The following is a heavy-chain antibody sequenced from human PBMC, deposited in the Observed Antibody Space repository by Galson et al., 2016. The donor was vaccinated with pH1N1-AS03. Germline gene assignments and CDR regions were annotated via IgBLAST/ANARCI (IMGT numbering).Heavy chain of an antibody. D-gene: IGHD6-13*01. CDR3: AREEGGFGSNWLQTDAFDI. V-gene: IGHV3-30-3*01. J-gene: IGHJ3*02. CDR2: MSYEGTTT. CDR1: GFIFTHYS. Sequence: SLRLSCAASGFIFTHYSMHWVRQAPGKGLEWVAVMSYEGTTTYYADSVKGRFTISRDNSKNKLYLQMNSLRTEDTALYYCAREEGGFGSNWLQTDAFDIWGQGTMVTVSS.